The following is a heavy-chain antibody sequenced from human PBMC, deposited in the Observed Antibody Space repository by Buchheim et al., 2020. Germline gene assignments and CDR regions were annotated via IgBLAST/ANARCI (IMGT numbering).Heavy chain of an antibody. CDR1: GFTFSSYW. V-gene: IGHV3-74*01. D-gene: IGHD5-12*01. J-gene: IGHJ6*02. CDR3: ARDRRGYSGYDDLQPLNGMDV. Sequence: EVQLVESGGGLVQPGGSLRLSCAASGFTFSSYWMHWVRQAPGKRLVWVSRINSDGSSTSYADSVKGRFTISRDNAKNTLYLQMNSLRAEDTAVYYCARDRRGYSGYDDLQPLNGMDVWGQGTT. CDR2: INSDGSST.